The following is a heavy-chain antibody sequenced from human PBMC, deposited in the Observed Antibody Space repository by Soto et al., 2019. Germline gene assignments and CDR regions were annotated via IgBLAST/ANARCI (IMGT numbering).Heavy chain of an antibody. CDR3: ARARNKYSSSSRWGMDV. CDR2: IIPIFGTA. Sequence: QVQLVQSGAEVKKPGSSVKVSCKASGGTFSSYAISWVRQAPGQGLEWMGGIIPIFGTANYAQKFQGRVTITADESTSTAYMELRSLRSEDTAVYYCARARNKYSSSSRWGMDVWGQGTTVTVSS. CDR1: GGTFSSYA. J-gene: IGHJ6*02. D-gene: IGHD6-6*01. V-gene: IGHV1-69*01.